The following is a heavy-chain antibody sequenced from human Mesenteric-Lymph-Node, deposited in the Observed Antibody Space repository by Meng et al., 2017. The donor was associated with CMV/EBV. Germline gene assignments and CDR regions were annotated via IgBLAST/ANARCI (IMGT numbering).Heavy chain of an antibody. CDR1: GGPINNYY. V-gene: IGHV4-59*01. J-gene: IGHJ4*02. CDR2: IYYSGST. Sequence: SETLSLTCAVSGGPINNYYWSWIRQPPGKGLEWIGYIYYSGSTNYNPSLKSRVTISVDTSKSQFSLKLTSVMAADTAVYYCARAPPGPYFDNWGQGTLVTVSS. CDR3: ARAPPGPYFDN.